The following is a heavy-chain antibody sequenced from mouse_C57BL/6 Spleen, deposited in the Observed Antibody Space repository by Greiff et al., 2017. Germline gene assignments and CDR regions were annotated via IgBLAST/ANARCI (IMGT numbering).Heavy chain of an antibody. CDR3: ARGTFITTVVAGFDY. Sequence: EVNVVESGGGLVKPGGSLKLSCAASGFTFSSYAMSWVRQTPEKRLEWVATISDGGSYTYYPDNVKGRFTISRDNAKNNLYLQMSHLKSEDTAMYYCARGTFITTVVAGFDYWGQGTTLTVSS. J-gene: IGHJ2*01. CDR2: ISDGGSYT. V-gene: IGHV5-4*03. D-gene: IGHD1-1*01. CDR1: GFTFSSYA.